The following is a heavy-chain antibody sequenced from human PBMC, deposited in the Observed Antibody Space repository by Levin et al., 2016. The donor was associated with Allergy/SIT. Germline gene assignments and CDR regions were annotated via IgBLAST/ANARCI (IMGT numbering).Heavy chain of an antibody. V-gene: IGHV3-21*01. D-gene: IGHD4-17*01. CDR1: GFTFSSYS. Sequence: GESLKISCAASGFTFSSYSMNWVRQAPGKGLEWVSSISSSSSYIYYADSVKGRFTISRDNAKNSLYLQMNSLRAEDTAVYYCARPYGDYPRYWGQGTLVTVSS. CDR3: ARPYGDYPRY. CDR2: ISSSSSYI. J-gene: IGHJ4*02.